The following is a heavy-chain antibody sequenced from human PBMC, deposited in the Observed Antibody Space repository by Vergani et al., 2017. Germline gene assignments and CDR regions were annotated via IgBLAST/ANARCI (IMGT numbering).Heavy chain of an antibody. Sequence: VVQPGRSLRLSCTSSGFTFSTYAMHWVRQAPGKGLEWVAIIYYDGSKKYYADSVKGRFTISRDNSRNTLDLLMSSLRAEDTAIYYCVREGSYCGSTTCRNPSYVYYYHMDVWGEGTTVTVSS. CDR3: VREGSYCGSTTCRNPSYVYYYHMDV. D-gene: IGHD2-21*01. J-gene: IGHJ6*03. CDR1: GFTFSTYA. CDR2: IYYDGSKK. V-gene: IGHV3-33*01.